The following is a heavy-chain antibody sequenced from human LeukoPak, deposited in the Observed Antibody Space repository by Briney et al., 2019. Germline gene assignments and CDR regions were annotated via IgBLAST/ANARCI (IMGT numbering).Heavy chain of an antibody. CDR2: ISSSSSYI. V-gene: IGHV3-21*01. J-gene: IGHJ3*02. Sequence: GGSLRLSCAASGFTFSSYSMNWVRHAPGKGLWWVSSISSSSSYIYYADSVKGRFTISRDNAKNSLYLQMNSLRAEDTAVYYCARALPSSLYSGSYADAFDIWGQGTMVTVSS. CDR3: ARALPSSLYSGSYADAFDI. CDR1: GFTFSSYS. D-gene: IGHD1-26*01.